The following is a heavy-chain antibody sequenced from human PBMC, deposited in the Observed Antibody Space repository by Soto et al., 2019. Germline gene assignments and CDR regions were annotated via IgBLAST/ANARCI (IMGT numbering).Heavy chain of an antibody. J-gene: IGHJ4*02. CDR1: GGTFSRYT. CDR2: ITPMFGTP. V-gene: IGHV1-69*13. CDR3: ARDGPLYDSSAYYYRY. D-gene: IGHD3-22*01. Sequence: SVKVSCKASGGTFSRYTITWVRQAPGQGLEWMGGITPMFGTPNYAQKFQGRVTITADESTSTAYMELSSLRSEDTAMYYCARDGPLYDSSAYYYRYWGQGPLVTV.